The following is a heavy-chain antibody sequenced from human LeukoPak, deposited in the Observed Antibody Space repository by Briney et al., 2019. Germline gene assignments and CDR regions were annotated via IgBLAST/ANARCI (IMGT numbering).Heavy chain of an antibody. CDR1: GFTFSSYG. CDR3: AKSYSSSWKTHFDY. D-gene: IGHD6-13*01. CDR2: IWCDGSNK. V-gene: IGHV3-33*06. J-gene: IGHJ4*02. Sequence: GGSLRLSCAASGFTFSSYGMHWVRQAPGKGLEWVAVIWCDGSNKYYADSVKGRFTISRDNSKNTLYLQMNSLRAEDTAVYYCAKSYSSSWKTHFDYWGQGTLVTVSS.